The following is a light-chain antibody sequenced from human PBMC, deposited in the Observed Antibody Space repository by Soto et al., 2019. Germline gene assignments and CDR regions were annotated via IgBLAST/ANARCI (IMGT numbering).Light chain of an antibody. CDR3: QQYGDSPPYT. CDR2: DPS. CDR1: QSVSNNY. V-gene: IGKV3-20*01. J-gene: IGKJ2*01. Sequence: EIVLTQSPGTLSLSPGERATLSCRASQSVSNNYLAWYQQKPGQAPRLLMYDPSTRATGIPDRFRGSGSGTDFTLTISRLEPEDFAVYYCQQYGDSPPYTFVQGTKLEI.